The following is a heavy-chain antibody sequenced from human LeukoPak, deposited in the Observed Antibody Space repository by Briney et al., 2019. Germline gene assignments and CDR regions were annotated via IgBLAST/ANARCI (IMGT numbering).Heavy chain of an antibody. CDR3: ATGVRPIAAAGTDWFDP. J-gene: IGHJ5*02. Sequence: SETLSLTCGVTGGSFTGYYWSWIRQPPGKGLEWIGEILHSGSTNYNLSFKSRVTISVDTSKSQFSLKLSSVTAADTAVYYCATGVRPIAAAGTDWFDPWGQGTLVTVSP. V-gene: IGHV4-34*12. CDR2: ILHSGST. D-gene: IGHD6-13*01. CDR1: GGSFTGYY.